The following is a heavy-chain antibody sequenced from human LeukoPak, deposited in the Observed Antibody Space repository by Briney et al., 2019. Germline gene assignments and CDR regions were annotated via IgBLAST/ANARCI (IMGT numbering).Heavy chain of an antibody. CDR2: IYTSGST. J-gene: IGHJ6*02. CDR3: ARYYYGMDV. V-gene: IGHV4-61*02. CDR1: GGSISSGSYY. Sequence: PSQTLSLTCTVSGGSISSGSYYWSWIRQPAGKGLEWIGRIYTSGSTNYNPSLKSRVTISVDTSKNQFSLKLSSVTAADTAVYYCARYYYGMDVWVQGTTVTVSS.